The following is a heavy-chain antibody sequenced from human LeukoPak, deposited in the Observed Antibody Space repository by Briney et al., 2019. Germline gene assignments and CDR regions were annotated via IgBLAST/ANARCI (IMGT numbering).Heavy chain of an antibody. CDR2: IYSGGST. CDR3: ARGGGGPWNYFDY. D-gene: IGHD2-15*01. Sequence: AGGSLRLSCAASGFTVSSNYMSWVRQAPGKGLEWVSVIYSGGSTYYADSVKGRFTISRDNSKNTLYLQMNSLRAEDTAVYYCARGGGGPWNYFDYWGQGTLVTVSS. CDR1: GFTVSSNY. J-gene: IGHJ4*02. V-gene: IGHV3-53*01.